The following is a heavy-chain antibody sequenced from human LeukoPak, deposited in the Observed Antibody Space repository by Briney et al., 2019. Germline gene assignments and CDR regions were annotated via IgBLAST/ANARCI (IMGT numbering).Heavy chain of an antibody. J-gene: IGHJ3*02. D-gene: IGHD3-10*01. CDR3: AKGGTLWFGELDDAFDI. CDR1: GFTFSICA. V-gene: IGHV3-30*02. Sequence: GGSLRLSCAASGFTFSICAMHWVRQAPGKGLEWVAFIRYDGSNKYYADSVKGRFTTSRDNSKNTLYLQMNSLRAEDTAVYYCAKGGTLWFGELDDAFDIWGQGTMVTVSS. CDR2: IRYDGSNK.